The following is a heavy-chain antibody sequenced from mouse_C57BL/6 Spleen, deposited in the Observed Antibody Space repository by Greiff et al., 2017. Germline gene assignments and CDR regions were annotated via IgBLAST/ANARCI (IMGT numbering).Heavy chain of an antibody. J-gene: IGHJ2*01. CDR1: GFNIKDYY. V-gene: IGHV14-1*01. CDR2: IDPEDGDT. CDR3: TRITTGNDCDY. Sequence: VQLQQSGAELVRPGASVKLSCTASGFNIKDYYMHWVKQRPEQGLEWIGRIDPEDGDTEYAPKFKGKATMTADTSSNTAYLQRSSLTSEDTAVYYCTRITTGNDCDYWGQGTTLTVSS. D-gene: IGHD1-1*01.